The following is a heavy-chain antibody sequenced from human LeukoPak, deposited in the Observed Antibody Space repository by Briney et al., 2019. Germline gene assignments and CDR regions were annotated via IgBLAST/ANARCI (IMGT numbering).Heavy chain of an antibody. Sequence: PGGSLRLSCAASGFTFSSYSMNWVRQAPGKGLEWVSYISSSSSTIYYADSVKGRLTISRDNAKNSLYLQMNSLRAEDTAVYYCARDSLYYDSSSFRFDPWGQGTLVTVSS. D-gene: IGHD3-22*01. CDR2: ISSSSSTI. V-gene: IGHV3-48*04. CDR3: ARDSLYYDSSSFRFDP. J-gene: IGHJ5*02. CDR1: GFTFSSYS.